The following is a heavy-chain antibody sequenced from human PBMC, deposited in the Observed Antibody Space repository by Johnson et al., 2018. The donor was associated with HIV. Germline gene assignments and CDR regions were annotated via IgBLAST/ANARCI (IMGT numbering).Heavy chain of an antibody. CDR2: ISYDGSNK. CDR3: AGKTGYDAFDM. Sequence: QVQLVESGGGVVQPGRSLRLSCAASGFTFSSYGMHWVRQVPGKGLEWVAVISYDGSNKYYADSVKGRFTISRDNSKNTLYLQMNSLRAEDTAVYFCAGKTGYDAFDMWGQGTMVTVSS. D-gene: IGHD3-9*01. V-gene: IGHV3-30*03. J-gene: IGHJ3*02. CDR1: GFTFSSYG.